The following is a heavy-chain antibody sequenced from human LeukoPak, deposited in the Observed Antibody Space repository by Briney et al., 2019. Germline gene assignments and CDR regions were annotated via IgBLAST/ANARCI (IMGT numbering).Heavy chain of an antibody. CDR2: INPNSGGT. CDR1: GYTFPGYY. J-gene: IGHJ4*02. CDR3: ARLRESSSSELDY. D-gene: IGHD6-6*01. Sequence: ASVKVSCKASGYTFPGYYMHWVRQAPGQGLEWMGWINPNSGGTNYAQKFQGRVTMTRGTSISTAYMELSRLGSDDTAVYYCARLRESSSSELDYWGQGTLVTVSS. V-gene: IGHV1-2*02.